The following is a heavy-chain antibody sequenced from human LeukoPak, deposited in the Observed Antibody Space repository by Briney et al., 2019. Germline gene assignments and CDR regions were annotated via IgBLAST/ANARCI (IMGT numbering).Heavy chain of an antibody. CDR3: ARENARVVAAGTNFDY. CDR1: GFTFSSYE. V-gene: IGHV3-48*03. J-gene: IGHJ4*02. D-gene: IGHD2-15*01. Sequence: PGGSLRLSCAASGFTFSSYEMTWARQAPGKGLEWVSYISSSCSTIYYADSVKGRFTISRDNAENSLYLQMNSRRAEDTAVYYCARENARVVAAGTNFDYWGQGTLITVSS. CDR2: ISSSCSTI.